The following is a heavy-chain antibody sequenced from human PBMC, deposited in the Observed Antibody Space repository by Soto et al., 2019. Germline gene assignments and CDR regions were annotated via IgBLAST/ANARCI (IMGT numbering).Heavy chain of an antibody. V-gene: IGHV4-59*01. CDR2: IPYSGGP. Sequence: SETLSLTGYVSGVSITTFSVILIRKPPGKGLEWIGYIPYSGGPTYTPSLKSRVSIAIDTSRNQFSLRLTSVTTADTAVYYCAASEVGLISVLGTWGQGTQVTFSS. CDR3: AASEVGLISVLGT. CDR1: GVSITTFS. D-gene: IGHD3-10*02. J-gene: IGHJ4*02.